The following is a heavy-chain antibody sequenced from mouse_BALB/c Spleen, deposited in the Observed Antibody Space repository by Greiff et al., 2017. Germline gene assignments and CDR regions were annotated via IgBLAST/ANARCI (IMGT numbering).Heavy chain of an antibody. Sequence: EVKLMESGAELVKPGASVKLSCTASGFNIKDTYMHWVKQRPEQGLEWIGRIDPANGNTKYDPKFQGKATITADTSSNTAYLQLSSLTSEDTAVYYCATGYGNSYFDYWGQGTTLTVSS. J-gene: IGHJ2*01. CDR3: ATGYGNSYFDY. V-gene: IGHV14-3*02. CDR1: GFNIKDTY. CDR2: IDPANGNT. D-gene: IGHD2-10*02.